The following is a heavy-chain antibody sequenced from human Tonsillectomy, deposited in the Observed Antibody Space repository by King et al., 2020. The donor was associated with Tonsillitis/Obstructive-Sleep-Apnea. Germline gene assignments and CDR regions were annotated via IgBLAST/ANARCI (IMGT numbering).Heavy chain of an antibody. Sequence: VQLQQWGAGLLKPSETLSLTCAVYGGSFSGYYWSWIRQPPGKGLEWIGEINHSGSTNYNPSLKSRVTISVDTSKNQFSLKLSSVTAADTAVYYCASPSAGPFLEWLPRAFDIWGQGTMVTVSS. V-gene: IGHV4-34*01. CDR2: INHSGST. J-gene: IGHJ3*02. CDR3: ASPSAGPFLEWLPRAFDI. D-gene: IGHD3-3*01. CDR1: GGSFSGYY.